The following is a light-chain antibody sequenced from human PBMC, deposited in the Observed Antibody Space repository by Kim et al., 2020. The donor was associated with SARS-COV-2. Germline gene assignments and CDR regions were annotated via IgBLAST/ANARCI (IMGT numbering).Light chain of an antibody. CDR3: QQYGSSPRT. V-gene: IGKV3-20*01. Sequence: SPGERATLSCRASQSISSSYLAWYQQKPSQAPRLLIYGASSRATGIPDRFSGSGSGTDITLTISRLEPEDFAVYYCQQYGSSPRTFGQGTKVDIK. CDR1: QSISSSY. J-gene: IGKJ1*01. CDR2: GAS.